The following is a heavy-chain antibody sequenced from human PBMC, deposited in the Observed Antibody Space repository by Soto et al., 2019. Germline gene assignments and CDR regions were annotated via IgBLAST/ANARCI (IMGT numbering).Heavy chain of an antibody. D-gene: IGHD2-15*01. Sequence: QVQLQQWGAGLLKPSETLSLTCAVYGGSFSGYYWSWIRQPPGKGLEWIGEINHSGSTNYNPSLNTRVTISVDTSKNQFSLKLSSETSPDPAVDNCARGKLEYCSGGSCNRYYYYYMDVWGKGTTVTVSS. CDR2: INHSGST. CDR1: GGSFSGYY. CDR3: ARGKLEYCSGGSCNRYYYYYMDV. J-gene: IGHJ6*03. V-gene: IGHV4-34*01.